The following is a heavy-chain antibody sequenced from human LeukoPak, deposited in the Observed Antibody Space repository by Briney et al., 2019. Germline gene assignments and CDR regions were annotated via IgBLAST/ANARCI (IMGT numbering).Heavy chain of an antibody. CDR1: GGSISSYY. CDR2: IYYSGST. V-gene: IGHV4-59*08. Sequence: KPSETLSLTCTVSGGSISSYYWSWIRQPPGKGLEWIGYIYYSGSTNYNPSLKSRVTISVDTSKNQFSLKLSSVTAADTAVYYCARSLGGYYYYGMDVWGQGTTVTVSS. D-gene: IGHD3-16*01. J-gene: IGHJ6*02. CDR3: ARSLGGYYYYGMDV.